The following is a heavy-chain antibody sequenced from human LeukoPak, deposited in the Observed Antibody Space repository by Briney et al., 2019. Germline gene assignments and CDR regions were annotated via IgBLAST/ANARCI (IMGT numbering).Heavy chain of an antibody. V-gene: IGHV4-59*01. CDR2: IYDSGST. J-gene: IGHJ6*03. CDR3: ARGYSSSWPYYYYYRDV. D-gene: IGHD6-13*01. CDR1: GGSISSYY. Sequence: SETLSLTCTVSGGSISSYYWSWIRQPPGKGLEWIGYIYDSGSTNYNPSLKSRLNISVHTSKNQFSLKLSSVTAADTAVYYCARGYSSSWPYYYYYRDVWGKGTTVTISS.